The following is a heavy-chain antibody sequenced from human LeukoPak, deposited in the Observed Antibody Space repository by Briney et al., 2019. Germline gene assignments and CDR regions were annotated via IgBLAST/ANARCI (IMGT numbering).Heavy chain of an antibody. Sequence: GESLKISCKGTGYSFTSYWIGWVRQMPGKGLEWMGIIYPGDSDTRYSPSFQGQVTVSADKSISTAYLQWSSLKASDTAMYYCARSPERITMVRGVIRSAFDIWGQGTMVTVSS. CDR2: IYPGDSDT. CDR3: ARSPERITMVRGVIRSAFDI. V-gene: IGHV5-51*01. CDR1: GYSFTSYW. D-gene: IGHD3-10*01. J-gene: IGHJ3*02.